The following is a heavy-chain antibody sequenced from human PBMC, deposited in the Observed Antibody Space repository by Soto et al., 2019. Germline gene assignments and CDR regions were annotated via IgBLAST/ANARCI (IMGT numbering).Heavy chain of an antibody. V-gene: IGHV1-8*01. CDR2: MNPNTGNT. Sequence: GASVKVSCKAYVYTFIDFDINWVRQAAGQGLEWMGWMNPNTGNTAYAQKFQGRPTLTRDTSISAAYMDLSSLTSEDTAVYYCARGFSSYSDFWAQGTLVTVSS. CDR3: ARGFSSYSDF. D-gene: IGHD6-13*01. CDR1: VYTFIDFD. J-gene: IGHJ4*02.